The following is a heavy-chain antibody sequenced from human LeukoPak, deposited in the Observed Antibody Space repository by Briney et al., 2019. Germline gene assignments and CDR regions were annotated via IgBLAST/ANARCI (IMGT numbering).Heavy chain of an antibody. CDR3: AKHMRATNTYYFYGLDV. V-gene: IGHV3-9*01. CDR1: GFSFEDYG. CDR2: ISWNGGST. J-gene: IGHJ6*02. D-gene: IGHD1-26*01. Sequence: PGGSLRLSCAATGFSFEDYGMHWVRRPPGKGLEWVSGISWNGGSTDYADSVKGRFTISRDNAKNSLYLQLSSLRPEDTALYYCAKHMRATNTYYFYGLDVWGQGTTVTVSS.